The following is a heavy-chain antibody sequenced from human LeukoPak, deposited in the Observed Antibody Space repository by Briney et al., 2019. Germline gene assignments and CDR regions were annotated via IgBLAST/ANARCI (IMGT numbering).Heavy chain of an antibody. CDR1: GYTFTSYG. J-gene: IGHJ4*02. D-gene: IGHD1-1*01. V-gene: IGHV1-3*01. Sequence: EASVKVSCKASGYTFTSYGISWVRQAPGQGLEWMGWINAGNGDTKYSQKFQGRVTIARDTSASTAYMELSSLRSEDTAVYYCARDRGGTGDFDYWGQGTLVTVSS. CDR3: ARDRGGTGDFDY. CDR2: INAGNGDT.